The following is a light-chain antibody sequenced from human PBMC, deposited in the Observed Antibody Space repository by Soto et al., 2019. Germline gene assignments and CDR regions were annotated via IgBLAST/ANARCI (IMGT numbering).Light chain of an antibody. CDR1: QSVTNY. CDR3: QQSYDTRMYT. Sequence: DIQMTQSPSSLSASVGDRVTITCRASQSVTNYLNWYQQKPGKAPILLSYSASTLQSGVPSRFSGSGSGTDFTLTISTLQPEDFATYFCQQSYDTRMYTFGQGTKLEI. CDR2: SAS. V-gene: IGKV1-39*01. J-gene: IGKJ2*01.